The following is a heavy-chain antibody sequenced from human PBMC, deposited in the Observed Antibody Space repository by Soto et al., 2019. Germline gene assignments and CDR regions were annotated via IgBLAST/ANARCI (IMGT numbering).Heavy chain of an antibody. CDR3: SVYFDDLQEASF. Sequence: QVQLVQSGAEVKKPGASVKVSCRTSGYTFTRYSVHWVRQAPGQGLEWMGWINPNTGGTRFAPKLEGRVTLTTDPSVRTVYMEVRSLRSDDTDVFYGSVYFDDLQEASFWGQGTLVTVTS. CDR2: INPNTGGT. V-gene: IGHV1-2*02. D-gene: IGHD2-8*01. J-gene: IGHJ1*01. CDR1: GYTFTRYS.